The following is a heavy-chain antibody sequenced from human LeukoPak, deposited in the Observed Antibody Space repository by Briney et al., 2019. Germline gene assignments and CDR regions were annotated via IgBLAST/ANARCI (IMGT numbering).Heavy chain of an antibody. Sequence: PSETLSLTCTVSGGSISSGGYYWSWIRLPPGKGLEWIGYIYHSGSTYYNPSLKSRVTISVDRSKNQFSLKLSSVTAADTAVYYCAREDGDYGLGWFDPWGQGTLVTVSS. V-gene: IGHV4-30-2*01. J-gene: IGHJ5*02. CDR2: IYHSGST. D-gene: IGHD4-17*01. CDR3: AREDGDYGLGWFDP. CDR1: GGSISSGGYY.